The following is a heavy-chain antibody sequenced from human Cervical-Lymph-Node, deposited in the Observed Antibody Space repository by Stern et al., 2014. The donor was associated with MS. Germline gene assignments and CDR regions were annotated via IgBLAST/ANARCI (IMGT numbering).Heavy chain of an antibody. J-gene: IGHJ6*02. CDR2: IYYRGNS. CDR3: ARDVGMDV. V-gene: IGHV4-59*01. Sequence: QVQLVESSPGLVKPSETLSLTSTVSGGSIRIYYWSWIRKPPGTGLEWIGDIYYRGNSTYNPSLESRDTMSVYTSKNQFSLKLRSVTAADTATYYCARDVGMDVWGQGTSVTVSS. CDR1: GGSIRIYY.